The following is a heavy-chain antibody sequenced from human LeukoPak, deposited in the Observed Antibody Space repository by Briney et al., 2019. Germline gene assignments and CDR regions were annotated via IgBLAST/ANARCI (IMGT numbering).Heavy chain of an antibody. CDR1: GGSISSGDYY. CDR3: AREVVLMVYANYYMDV. Sequence: SETLSLTCTVSGGSISSGDYYWSWIRQPPGKGLEWIAYIYYSGSTYYNPSLKSRVTISVDTSTNQFSLKLSSVTAADTAVYYCAREVVLMVYANYYMDVWGKGTTVTVSS. D-gene: IGHD2-8*01. J-gene: IGHJ6*03. V-gene: IGHV4-30-4*08. CDR2: IYYSGST.